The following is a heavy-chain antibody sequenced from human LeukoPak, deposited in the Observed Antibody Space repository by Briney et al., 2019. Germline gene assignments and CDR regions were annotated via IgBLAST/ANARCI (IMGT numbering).Heavy chain of an antibody. CDR2: INHSGST. CDR3: ATGSSY. V-gene: IGHV4-34*01. J-gene: IGHJ4*02. Sequence: SETLSLTCAVYGGSFSGYYWSWIRQPPGKGLEWIGEINHSGSTNYNPSLKSRVTISVDTSKNQFSLKPSSVTAADTAVYYCATGSSYWGQGTLVTVSS. D-gene: IGHD7-27*01. CDR1: GGSFSGYY.